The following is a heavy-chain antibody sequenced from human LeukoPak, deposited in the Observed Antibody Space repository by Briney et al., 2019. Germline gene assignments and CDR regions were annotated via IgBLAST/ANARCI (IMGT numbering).Heavy chain of an antibody. D-gene: IGHD2-2*02. CDR3: ARDQYQLLYGFDY. CDR1: GFTFSSYA. CDR2: ISYDGSNK. J-gene: IGHJ4*02. V-gene: IGHV3-30-3*01. Sequence: GGSLRLSCAASGFTFSSYAMSWVRQAPGKGLEWVAVISYDGSNKYYADSVKGRFTISRDNSKNTLYLQMNSLRAEDTAVYYCARDQYQLLYGFDYWGQGTLVTVSS.